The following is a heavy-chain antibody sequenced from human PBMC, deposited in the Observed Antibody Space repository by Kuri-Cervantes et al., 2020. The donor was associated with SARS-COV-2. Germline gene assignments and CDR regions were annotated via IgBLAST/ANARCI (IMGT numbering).Heavy chain of an antibody. CDR3: ARAPPPASPRGGMDV. J-gene: IGHJ6*02. D-gene: IGHD2-2*01. CDR1: GFTFSSCS. CDR2: IKQDGSEK. V-gene: IGHV3-7*04. Sequence: GGSLRLSCAASGFTFSSCSMNWVRQAPGKGLEWVANIKQDGSEKYYVDSVKGRFTISRDNAKNSLYLQMNSLRAEDTAVYYCARAPPPASPRGGMDVWGQGTTVTVSS.